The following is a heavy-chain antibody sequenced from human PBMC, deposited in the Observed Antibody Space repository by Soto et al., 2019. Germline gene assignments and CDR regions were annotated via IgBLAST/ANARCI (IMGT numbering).Heavy chain of an antibody. V-gene: IGHV4-59*01. CDR3: ARERYYGMDV. CDR1: GGSISSYY. J-gene: IGHJ6*02. CDR2: IYYSGST. Sequence: LSLTCTVSGGSISSYYWSWIRQPPGKGLEWIGYIYYSGSTNYNPSLKSRVTISVDTSKNQFSLKLSSVTAADTAVYYCARERYYGMDVWGQGTTVTVSS.